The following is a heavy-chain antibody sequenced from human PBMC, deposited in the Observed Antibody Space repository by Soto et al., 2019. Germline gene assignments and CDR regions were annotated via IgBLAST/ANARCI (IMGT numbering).Heavy chain of an antibody. CDR2: ISAYNGNT. V-gene: IGHV1-18*01. D-gene: IGHD6-13*01. J-gene: IGHJ6*02. Sequence: QVQLVQSGAEVKKPGASVKVSCKASGYTFTSYDISWVRQAPGQGLEWMGWISAYNGNTNYAQKLQGRVTMTTDTTTSTAYMELRSLRTDDTAVYYCARAPRSSSWYEKGYSYYGMDFWGQGTTVTVSS. CDR1: GYTFTSYD. CDR3: ARAPRSSSWYEKGYSYYGMDF.